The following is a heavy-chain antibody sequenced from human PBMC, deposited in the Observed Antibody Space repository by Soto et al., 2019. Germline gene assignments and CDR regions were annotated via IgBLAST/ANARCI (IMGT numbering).Heavy chain of an antibody. CDR2: IYYSGST. CDR3: ARGYYDYVWGGFDP. D-gene: IGHD3-16*01. V-gene: IGHV4-59*01. J-gene: IGHJ5*02. CDR1: GGSISSYY. Sequence: QVQLQESGPGLVKPSETLSLTCTVSGGSISSYYWSWIRQPPGKGLEWIGYIYYSGSTNYNPSLNRRVTLSLDTSKNQFSLKLSTVTAADTAVYYCARGYYDYVWGGFDPWGQGTLVTVSS.